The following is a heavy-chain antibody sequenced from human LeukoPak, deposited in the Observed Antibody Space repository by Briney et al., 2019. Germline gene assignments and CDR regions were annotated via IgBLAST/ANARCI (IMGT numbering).Heavy chain of an antibody. CDR1: GGSISSGDYY. D-gene: IGHD3/OR15-3a*01. V-gene: IGHV4-30-4*08. J-gene: IGHJ2*01. CDR2: IYYSGST. CDR3: ARGLRTGTYWYFDL. Sequence: SETLSLTCTVSGGSISSGDYYWSWIRQPPGKGLEWIGYIYYSGSTYYNPSLKSRVTISVDTSKNQFSLKLSSVTAADTAVYYCARGLRTGTYWYFDLWGRGTLVTVSS.